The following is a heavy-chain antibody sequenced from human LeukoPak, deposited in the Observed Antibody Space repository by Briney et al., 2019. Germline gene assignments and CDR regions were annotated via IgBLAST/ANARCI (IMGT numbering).Heavy chain of an antibody. CDR3: VRRAPGFSSGWLDY. Sequence: GGSLTLSCAASGFTFTTYAMHWVRQAPGKGLEYVSAISSSGGSTFYANSVKGRFTISRDNLKNTLYLQMGSLRAEDMALYYCVRRAPGFSSGWLDYWGQGTLVSVSS. D-gene: IGHD6-19*01. V-gene: IGHV3-64*01. CDR1: GFTFTTYA. CDR2: ISSSGGST. J-gene: IGHJ4*02.